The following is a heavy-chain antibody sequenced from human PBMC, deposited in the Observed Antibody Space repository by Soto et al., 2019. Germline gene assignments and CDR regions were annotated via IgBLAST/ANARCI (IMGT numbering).Heavy chain of an antibody. CDR1: GGSISGYY. J-gene: IGHJ6*03. Sequence: QVQLQESGPGLVKPSETLSLTCTVSGGSISGYYWSWIRQPPGQGLEWIGYIYYSGTTNYDPSLKSRVPMSVDTSKNQFSLKLSSVTAADTAVYYCARLTGGTYLSFYYYIGVWGKGTTVTVSS. CDR2: IYYSGTT. V-gene: IGHV4-59*01. D-gene: IGHD2-8*02. CDR3: ARLTGGTYLSFYYYIGV.